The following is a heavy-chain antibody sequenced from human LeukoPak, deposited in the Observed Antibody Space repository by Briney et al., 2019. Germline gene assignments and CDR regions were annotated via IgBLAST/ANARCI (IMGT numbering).Heavy chain of an antibody. D-gene: IGHD3-22*01. Sequence: SETLSLTCTVSGGSISSGSYYWSWIRQPAGKGLEWIGRIYTNGSTNYNPSLKSRVTISVDTSKNQFSLKLSSVTAADTAVYYCARSTYYYDSSGYPARYYYYYYYMDVWGKGTTVTVSS. V-gene: IGHV4-61*02. CDR2: IYTNGST. CDR1: GGSISSGSYY. J-gene: IGHJ6*03. CDR3: ARSTYYYDSSGYPARYYYYYYYMDV.